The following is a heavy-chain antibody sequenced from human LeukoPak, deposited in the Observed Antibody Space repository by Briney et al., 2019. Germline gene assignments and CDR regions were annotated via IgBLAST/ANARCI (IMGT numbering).Heavy chain of an antibody. V-gene: IGHV1-18*01. CDR1: GYTFTSYG. Sequence: ASVKVSCKASGYTFTSYGISWVRQAPGQGLEWMGWISAYNGNTNYAQKLQGRVTMTTDTSTSTAYMELRSLRSDDTAVYYCARRLDATYSSGWYMLGDYYYGMDVWGQGTTVTVSS. CDR3: ARRLDATYSSGWYMLGDYYYGMDV. D-gene: IGHD6-19*01. J-gene: IGHJ6*02. CDR2: ISAYNGNT.